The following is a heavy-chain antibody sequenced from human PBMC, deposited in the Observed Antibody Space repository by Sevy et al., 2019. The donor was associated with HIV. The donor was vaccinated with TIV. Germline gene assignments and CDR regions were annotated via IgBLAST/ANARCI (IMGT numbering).Heavy chain of an antibody. J-gene: IGHJ3*02. CDR1: GGTFDSYT. CDR2: ITPMFHKA. D-gene: IGHD3-16*01. V-gene: IGHV1-69*13. CDR3: ARDRDVTFGGGDAFDI. Sequence: ASVKVSCKASGGTFDSYTISWLRQAPGQGLEWMGGITPMFHKANYAQKSQGRLTITADESTNTAYMVLSSLRSDDAAVYYCARDRDVTFGGGDAFDIWGQGTLVTVSS.